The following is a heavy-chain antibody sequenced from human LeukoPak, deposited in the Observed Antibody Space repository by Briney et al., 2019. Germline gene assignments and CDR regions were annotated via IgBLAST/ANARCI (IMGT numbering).Heavy chain of an antibody. CDR3: ATSYFYDILTGSPPVDY. CDR2: ISGSGHRT. CDR1: GFTFSSYG. J-gene: IGHJ4*02. Sequence: GGSLRLSCAASGFTFSSYGVSWVRQAPGKGLEWVSGISGSGHRTYYADSVKGRFTISRDNSKNTLYLQMNSLRAEDTAVYYCATSYFYDILTGSPPVDYWGQGTLVTVSS. V-gene: IGHV3-23*01. D-gene: IGHD3-9*01.